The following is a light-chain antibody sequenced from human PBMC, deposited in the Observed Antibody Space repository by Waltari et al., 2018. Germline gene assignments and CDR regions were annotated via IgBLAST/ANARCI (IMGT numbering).Light chain of an antibody. CDR1: QSISTW. J-gene: IGKJ1*01. V-gene: IGKV1-5*03. Sequence: DSQMTQSPSALSASVGDRVTNPCRASQSISTWLAWYQQKPGKAPKLLSYTASSLQTGVPSRFSGSGSGTEFTLTISSLQPDDFATYYCQQYNTYPWTFGQGTKVEIK. CDR2: TAS. CDR3: QQYNTYPWT.